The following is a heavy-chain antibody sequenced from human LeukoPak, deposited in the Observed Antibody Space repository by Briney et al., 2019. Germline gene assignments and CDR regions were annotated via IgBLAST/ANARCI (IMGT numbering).Heavy chain of an antibody. CDR2: INPSGGST. J-gene: IGHJ4*02. Sequence: ASVKVSCKASGYTFTSYYMHWVRQAPGQGLEWMGIINPSGGSTSYAQKFQGRVTMTRDMSTSTVYMELSSLRSEDTAVYYCAADWDVVVTASNQFDYWGQGTLVTVSS. CDR1: GYTFTSYY. D-gene: IGHD2-21*02. V-gene: IGHV1-46*01. CDR3: AADWDVVVTASNQFDY.